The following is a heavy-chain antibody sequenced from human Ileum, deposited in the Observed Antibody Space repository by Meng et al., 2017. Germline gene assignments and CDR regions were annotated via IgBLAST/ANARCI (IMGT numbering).Heavy chain of an antibody. V-gene: IGHV3-23*01. D-gene: IGHD6-13*01. Sequence: QLLGSGDGLVRAGGDLSVSCAASGFALGKAALSWVRQAPGKGLEWVAVISGSGDSTHYADSVKGRFTISRDNSKTTLYLQMNSLRAEDTAVYYCAKGSWYTSSSYDSWGQGTLVTVSS. J-gene: IGHJ4*02. CDR3: AKGSWYTSSSYDS. CDR1: GFALGKAA. CDR2: ISGSGDST.